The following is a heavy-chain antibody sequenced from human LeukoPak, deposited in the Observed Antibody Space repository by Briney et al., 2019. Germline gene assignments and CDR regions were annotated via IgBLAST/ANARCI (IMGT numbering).Heavy chain of an antibody. CDR1: GGTLSNYP. D-gene: IGHD6-19*01. J-gene: IGHJ5*02. CDR2: IMPIFGTA. Sequence: SVKVSCKTSGGTLSNYPTSWVRQAPGQGLEWMGGIMPIFGTAHYAEKFQASVTITADESTNTVFMELRSLKSEDTAVYYCARGPEIEVAGTTFGEYKWFHPWGQGALLTVSS. CDR3: ARGPEIEVAGTTFGEYKWFHP. V-gene: IGHV1-69*01.